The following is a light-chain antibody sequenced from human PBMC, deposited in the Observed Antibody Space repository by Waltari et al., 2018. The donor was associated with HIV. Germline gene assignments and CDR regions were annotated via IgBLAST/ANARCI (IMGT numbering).Light chain of an antibody. CDR2: EVS. CDR3: CSYVGWSTILYV. J-gene: IGLJ1*01. Sequence: QSALTQPASVSASPGPSLTIPRTGTRSAVGRHNLVPWSQQHPGKAPTLILYEVSKRPSGVSNRFSGSKSGNTASLTISGLQAEDEADYYCCSYVGWSTILYVFGTGTKVTVL. V-gene: IGLV2-23*02. CDR1: RSAVGRHNL.